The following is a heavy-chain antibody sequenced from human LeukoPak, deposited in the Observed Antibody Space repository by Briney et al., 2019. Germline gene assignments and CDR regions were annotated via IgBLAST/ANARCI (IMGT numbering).Heavy chain of an antibody. CDR3: ARGLYYDILTGLLEGWFDP. CDR1: GGSISSYY. V-gene: IGHV4-4*07. J-gene: IGHJ5*02. Sequence: SETLSLTCTVSGGSISSYYWSWIRQPAGKGLEWIGRIYTSRSTNYNPSLKSRVTMSVDTSKNQFSLKLSSVTAADTAVYYCARGLYYDILTGLLEGWFDPWGQGTLVTVSS. CDR2: IYTSRST. D-gene: IGHD3-9*01.